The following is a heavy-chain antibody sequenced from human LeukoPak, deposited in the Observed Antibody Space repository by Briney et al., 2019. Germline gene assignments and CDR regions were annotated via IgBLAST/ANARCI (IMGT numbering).Heavy chain of an antibody. CDR1: GFTFSDYW. J-gene: IGHJ4*02. CDR3: ARESIVVVVAATRYFDY. V-gene: IGHV3-7*01. D-gene: IGHD2-15*01. Sequence: GGSLRLSCAASGFTFSDYWMSWVRQAPGKGLEWVANINKDGGEKYYGDSVKGRFTISRDNAKNSLYLETSCLRVEDTAVYYCARESIVVVVAATRYFDYWGQGTLVTVSS. CDR2: INKDGGEK.